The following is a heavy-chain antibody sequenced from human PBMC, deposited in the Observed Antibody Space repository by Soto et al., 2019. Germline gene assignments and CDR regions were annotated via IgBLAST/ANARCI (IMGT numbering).Heavy chain of an antibody. CDR2: ISYDGSNK. Sequence: QVQLVESGGGVVQPGRSLRLSCAASGFTFSSYGMHWVRQAPGKGLEWVAVISYDGSNKYYADSVKGRFTISRDNSKNTLYLQMKSLRAEDTAVYYCAKSSGSYYMGTDYWGQGTLVTVPS. D-gene: IGHD3-10*01. V-gene: IGHV3-30*18. J-gene: IGHJ4*02. CDR3: AKSSGSYYMGTDY. CDR1: GFTFSSYG.